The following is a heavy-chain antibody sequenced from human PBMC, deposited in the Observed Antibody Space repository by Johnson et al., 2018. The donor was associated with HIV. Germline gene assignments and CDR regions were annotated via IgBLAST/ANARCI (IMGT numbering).Heavy chain of an antibody. CDR1: GFTFSSYG. CDR2: IRYDGSNT. D-gene: IGHD1-26*01. V-gene: IGHV3-30*02. Sequence: QVQLVESGGGVVQPGGSLRLSCAASGFTFSSYGMHWVRQAPGKGLEWVAFIRYDGSNTYYADSVKGRFTISRDNSKNTLYLQMNSLRAEDTAVYYCAKGEGYDAFDIWGQGTMVTVSS. CDR3: AKGEGYDAFDI. J-gene: IGHJ3*02.